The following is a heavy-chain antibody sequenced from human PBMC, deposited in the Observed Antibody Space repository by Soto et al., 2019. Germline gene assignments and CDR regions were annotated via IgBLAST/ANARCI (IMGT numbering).Heavy chain of an antibody. CDR2: IYYSGST. CDR1: GGSITNANYY. CDR3: ARHVNPWAQGAFDI. D-gene: IGHD7-27*01. Sequence: SETLSLTCTVSGGSITNANYYWGWIRQPPGKGLEWIGSIYYSGSTYYNPSLKSRVTISVDTSKNQFSLKLSSVTAADTAVYYCARHVNPWAQGAFDIWGQGTMVTVSS. J-gene: IGHJ3*02. V-gene: IGHV4-39*01.